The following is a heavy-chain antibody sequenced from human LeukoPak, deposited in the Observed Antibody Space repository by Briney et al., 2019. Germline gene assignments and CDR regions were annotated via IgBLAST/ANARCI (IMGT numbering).Heavy chain of an antibody. Sequence: SETLSLTCAVYGGSFSGYYWSWIRQPPGKGLEWIGEIDHSGSTNYNPPLKSRVTISVDTSKNQFSLKLSSVTAADTAVYYCARLGCTAGSCYSYFDSWGQGTLVTVSS. V-gene: IGHV4-34*01. CDR3: ARLGCTAGSCYSYFDS. CDR2: IDHSGST. J-gene: IGHJ4*02. D-gene: IGHD2-15*01. CDR1: GGSFSGYY.